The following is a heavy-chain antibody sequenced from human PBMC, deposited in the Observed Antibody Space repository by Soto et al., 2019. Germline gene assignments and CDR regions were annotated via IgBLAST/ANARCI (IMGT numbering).Heavy chain of an antibody. D-gene: IGHD6-13*01. V-gene: IGHV3-49*04. J-gene: IGHJ4*02. Sequence: EVQLVESGGGLVQPGRSLRLSCTASGFTFGAYAMSWVRQAPGKGLEWVGSIRSKAYWGTTEYATSVRGRFTISREDSNSIAYLQMDSLKTXXXXXXXXARYRIAADXXXXDHWGQ. CDR2: IRSKAYWGTT. CDR3: ARYRIAADXXXXDH. CDR1: GFTFGAYA.